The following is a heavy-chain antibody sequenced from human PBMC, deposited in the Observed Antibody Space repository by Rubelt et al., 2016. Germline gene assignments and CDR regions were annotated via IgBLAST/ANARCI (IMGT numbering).Heavy chain of an antibody. D-gene: IGHD3-16*02. CDR3: ASRGGYPEE. CDR1: GYTFTSYG. CDR2: ISAYNGNT. Sequence: QVQLVQSGAEVKKPGASVKVSCKASGYTFTSYGISWVRQAPGQGLEWMGWISAYNGNTNYAQKVQGRVTMTTDTSTSTAYCELSRLGSGDTAVYYCASRGGYPEEWGQGTLVTVSS. V-gene: IGHV1-18*01. J-gene: IGHJ4*02.